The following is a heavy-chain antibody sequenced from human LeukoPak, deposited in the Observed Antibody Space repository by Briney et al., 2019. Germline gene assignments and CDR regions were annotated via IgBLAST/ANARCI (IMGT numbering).Heavy chain of an antibody. D-gene: IGHD5-24*01. CDR2: INHSGST. V-gene: IGHV4-34*01. J-gene: IGHJ4*02. CDR1: GGSFSGYY. Sequence: PSETLSLTCAVYGGSFSGYYWSWIRQPPGKGLEWIGEINHSGSTYYNPSLKSRVTISVDRSKNQFSLKLSSVIAADTAVYYCARGMATVPDYWGQGTLVTVSS. CDR3: ARGMATVPDY.